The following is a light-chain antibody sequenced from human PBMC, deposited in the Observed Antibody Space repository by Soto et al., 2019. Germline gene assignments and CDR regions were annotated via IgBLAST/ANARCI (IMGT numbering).Light chain of an antibody. CDR3: QQSYGNPWT. V-gene: IGKV1-39*01. CDR1: QSISSS. J-gene: IGKJ1*01. Sequence: DIQMTQSPATLAASFGDRVTIACRASQSISSSLNWYQQTPGKAPQLLIYAASSLHSGVPSRFSASGSGTDFTLTIRSLPPEDFETYYCQQSYGNPWTFGQGTKVDIK. CDR2: AAS.